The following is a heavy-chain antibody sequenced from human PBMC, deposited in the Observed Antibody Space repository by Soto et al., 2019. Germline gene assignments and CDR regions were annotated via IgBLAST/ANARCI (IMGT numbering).Heavy chain of an antibody. V-gene: IGHV4-59*12. CDR1: GGSISSYY. CDR3: GRARGYIDS. CDR2: IYYSGST. J-gene: IGHJ4*02. Sequence: SETLSLTCTVSGGSISSYYWSWIRQPPGKGLEWIGYIYYSGSTNYNPSLKSRVTISVDTSKNQFSLNLNSVTAADTAVYYCGRARGYIDSWGQGTLVTVSS.